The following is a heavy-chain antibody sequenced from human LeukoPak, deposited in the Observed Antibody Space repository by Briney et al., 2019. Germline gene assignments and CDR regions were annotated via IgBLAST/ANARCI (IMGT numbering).Heavy chain of an antibody. CDR2: ISSSGSTI. CDR3: ARAGWLRLNYFDY. Sequence: GVFLRLSCAASGFTFSDYYMSWIRQAPGKGLEWVSYISSSGSTIYYADSVKGRFTISRDNAKNSLYLQMNSLRAEATAVYYCARAGWLRLNYFDYWGQGTLVTVSS. CDR1: GFTFSDYY. V-gene: IGHV3-11*01. D-gene: IGHD5-12*01. J-gene: IGHJ4*02.